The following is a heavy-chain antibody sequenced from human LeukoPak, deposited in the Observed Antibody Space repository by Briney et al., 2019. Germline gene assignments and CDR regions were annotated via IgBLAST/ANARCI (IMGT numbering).Heavy chain of an antibody. V-gene: IGHV3-30*02. D-gene: IGHD1-26*01. CDR1: GFGFCNYG. Sequence: GGSLRLSCAASGFGFCNYGMHWVRQAPGKGLEWVAHIWYDGSNKYYADSLKGRFTISRDNSKNTLFLQMNSLRTEDTAVYYCSRGEWELSDYWGQGTLVTVSS. CDR2: IWYDGSNK. CDR3: SRGEWELSDY. J-gene: IGHJ4*02.